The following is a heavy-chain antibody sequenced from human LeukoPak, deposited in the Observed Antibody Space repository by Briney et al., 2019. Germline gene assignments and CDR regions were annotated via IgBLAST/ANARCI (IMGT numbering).Heavy chain of an antibody. V-gene: IGHV1-24*01. D-gene: IGHD2-2*01. Sequence: GASVKVSCKVSGYTLTELSMHWVRQAPGKGPEWMGGFDPEDGETIYAQKFQGRVTMTEDTSTDTAYMELSSLRSEDTAVYYCATDRGCSSTSCYPTLNWGQGTLVTVSS. J-gene: IGHJ4*02. CDR1: GYTLTELS. CDR2: FDPEDGET. CDR3: ATDRGCSSTSCYPTLN.